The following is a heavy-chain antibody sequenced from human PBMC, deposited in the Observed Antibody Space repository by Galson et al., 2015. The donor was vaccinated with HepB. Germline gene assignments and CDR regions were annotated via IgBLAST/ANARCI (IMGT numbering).Heavy chain of an antibody. CDR1: GFAFSDFW. CDR3: VRAVGGAASY. V-gene: IGHV3-7*01. J-gene: IGHJ4*02. D-gene: IGHD3-16*01. Sequence: SLRLSCAASGFAFSDFWMNWVRQAPGKGLEWVANINQDGSVKYFLGSVKGRFTISRDNAKNSVHLQMNSLRAEDTALYYCVRAVGGAASYWGQGTLVTVSS. CDR2: INQDGSVK.